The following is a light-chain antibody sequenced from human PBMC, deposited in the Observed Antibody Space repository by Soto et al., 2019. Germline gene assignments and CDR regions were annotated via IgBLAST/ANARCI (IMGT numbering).Light chain of an antibody. CDR3: HQYGEPVHP. J-gene: IGKJ2*01. V-gene: IGKV3-20*01. CDR1: QSVASNY. CDR2: VAS. Sequence: ENVLTQSPGTLSLSPGERATLSCRASQSVASNYLAWYQQKPGQPPRLLIYVASSRATGIADRFSGSGSGTDFTLTISRLEPEDVAVYYCHQYGEPVHPFGQGTKLEIK.